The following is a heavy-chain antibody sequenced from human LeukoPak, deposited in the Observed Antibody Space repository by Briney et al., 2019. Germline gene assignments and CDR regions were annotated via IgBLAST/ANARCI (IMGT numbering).Heavy chain of an antibody. CDR3: ATSRGILGAFDI. V-gene: IGHV1-24*01. CDR1: GYSLSELS. CDR2: FDPEDDEA. D-gene: IGHD3-16*01. Sequence: ASVKVSCKVSGYSLSELSIHWVRQAPGKGLEWMGGFDPEDDEAIYAQSLQGRVTMTEDTSTDTAYMELSGLTSDDAAVYYCATSRGILGAFDIWGQGTMVTVSS. J-gene: IGHJ3*02.